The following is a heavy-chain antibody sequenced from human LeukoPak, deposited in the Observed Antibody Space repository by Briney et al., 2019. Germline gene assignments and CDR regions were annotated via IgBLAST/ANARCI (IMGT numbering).Heavy chain of an antibody. Sequence: GVSLRLSCAASGFTFSGFYMHWVRQASGKGLEWVGLIRGKPNSYTTVYAASVQGRFTISRDDSKNTAYLQMSSLKAEDTAVYYCTRQDCSGGSCSNVDYWGQGTLVTVSS. CDR1: GFTFSGFY. CDR2: IRGKPNSYTT. CDR3: TRQDCSGGSCSNVDY. V-gene: IGHV3-73*01. D-gene: IGHD2-15*01. J-gene: IGHJ4*02.